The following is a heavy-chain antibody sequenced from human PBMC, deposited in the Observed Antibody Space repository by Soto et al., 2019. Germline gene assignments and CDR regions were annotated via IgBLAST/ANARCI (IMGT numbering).Heavy chain of an antibody. V-gene: IGHV4-61*01. CDR1: GGSVSRGSYY. CDR2: IYYSGST. Sequence: SETLSLTCTVSGGSVSRGSYYWSWIRQPPGMGLEWIGYIYYSGSTNYNPSLKSRVTISVDTSKNQFSLKLSSVTAADTAVYYCARACGDYYYGMDAWGQGTTVTVSS. CDR3: ARACGDYYYGMDA. D-gene: IGHD1-26*01. J-gene: IGHJ6*02.